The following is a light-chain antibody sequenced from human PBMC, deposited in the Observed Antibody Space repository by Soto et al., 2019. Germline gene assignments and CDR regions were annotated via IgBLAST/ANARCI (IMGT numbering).Light chain of an antibody. V-gene: IGLV3-21*02. CDR3: QVWDSYSDHVV. Sequence: SYELTQPPSVSVAPGQTARITCGESNIGSKSVHWYQQKPGQAPVLVVSHDSDRPSGITERFSGSNSGNTATLTISRVDAGDEADYFCQVWDSYSDHVVFGGGTKLTVL. CDR1: NIGSKS. J-gene: IGLJ3*02. CDR2: HDS.